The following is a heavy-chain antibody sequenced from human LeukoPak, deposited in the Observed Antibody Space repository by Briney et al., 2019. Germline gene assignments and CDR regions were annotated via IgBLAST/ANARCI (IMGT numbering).Heavy chain of an antibody. Sequence: GESLRLSCAASGFTFSSYAMSWVRQAPGKGLQLVSSMSGSCGDTYYENSVKGRFTISRDNSKNTLYLQMNSLIAEDNATYYCDKNKGSGGYSTFDYWGQGNLVTVSS. CDR2: MSGSCGDT. V-gene: IGHV3-23*01. J-gene: IGHJ4*02. CDR1: GFTFSSYA. D-gene: IGHD3-22*01. CDR3: DKNKGSGGYSTFDY.